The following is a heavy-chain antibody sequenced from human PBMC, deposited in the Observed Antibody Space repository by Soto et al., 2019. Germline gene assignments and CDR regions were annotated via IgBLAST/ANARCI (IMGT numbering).Heavy chain of an antibody. D-gene: IGHD3-16*01. V-gene: IGHV4-30-4*01. CDR1: GGSISSGDYY. Sequence: PSETLSLTCTVSGGSISSGDYYWSWIRQPPGKGLEWIGYTYYSGSTYYNPSLKSRVTISVDTSKNQFSLKLSSVTAEDTAVYYCAGDPFQGFGSWGHGTLVTVSS. CDR3: AGDPFQGFGS. J-gene: IGHJ5*01. CDR2: TYYSGST.